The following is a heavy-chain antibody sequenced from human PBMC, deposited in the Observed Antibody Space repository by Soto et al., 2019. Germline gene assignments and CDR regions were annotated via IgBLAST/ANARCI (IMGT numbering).Heavy chain of an antibody. CDR1: GFAFSNYA. CDR2: ISRSGNVI. V-gene: IGHV3-23*01. J-gene: IGHJ4*02. D-gene: IGHD4-17*01. CDR3: AKDPNGDYIGAFDD. Sequence: EVPLLESGGDLVQPGGSLRLSCAASGFAFSNYAVTWVRQAQGKGLEWVSSISRSGNVIYYADSVKGRFIISRDNSKNTLYLQRNSLRAEDTAMYYCAKDPNGDYIGAFDDWGQGTLVTVSS.